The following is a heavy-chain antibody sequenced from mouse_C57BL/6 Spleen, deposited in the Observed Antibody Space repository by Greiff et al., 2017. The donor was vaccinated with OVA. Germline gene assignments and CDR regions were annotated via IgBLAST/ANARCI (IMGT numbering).Heavy chain of an antibody. V-gene: IGHV5-17*01. J-gene: IGHJ4*01. D-gene: IGHD1-1*01. CDR3: ARGVLLHAMDY. CDR1: GFTFSDYG. Sequence: EVMLVESGGGLVKPGGSLKLSCAASGFTFSDYGMHWVRQAPEKGLEWVAYISSGSSTIYYADTVKGRFTISRDNAKNTLFLQMSSLRSEDTAMYYCARGVLLHAMDYWGQGTSVTVSS. CDR2: ISSGSSTI.